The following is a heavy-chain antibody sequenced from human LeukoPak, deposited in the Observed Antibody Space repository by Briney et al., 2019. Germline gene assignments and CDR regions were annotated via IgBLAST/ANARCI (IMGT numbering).Heavy chain of an antibody. CDR2: IWYDGSNK. D-gene: IGHD2-2*02. J-gene: IGHJ4*02. Sequence: SGRTLRLSCAASGFTFSSYGMHWVRQAPGKGLEWVAVIWYDGSNKYYADSVKCRFTISRDNSKNTLYLQMNSLRAEATAVYYCARGYGVPAAILDYWGQGTLVTVSS. V-gene: IGHV3-33*01. CDR3: ARGYGVPAAILDY. CDR1: GFTFSSYG.